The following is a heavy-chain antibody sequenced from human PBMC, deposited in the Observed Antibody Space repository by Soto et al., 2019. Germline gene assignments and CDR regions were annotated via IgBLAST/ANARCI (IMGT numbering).Heavy chain of an antibody. CDR3: ARVEEQWLVTNF. Sequence: ASVKVSCKASGYTFTSYDINWARQATGQGLEWMGWMNPNSGNTGYAQKFQGRVTMTRNTSISTAYMELSSLRSEDTAVYYCARVEEQWLVTNFWGQGTLGTVSS. CDR1: GYTFTSYD. D-gene: IGHD6-19*01. CDR2: MNPNSGNT. J-gene: IGHJ4*02. V-gene: IGHV1-8*01.